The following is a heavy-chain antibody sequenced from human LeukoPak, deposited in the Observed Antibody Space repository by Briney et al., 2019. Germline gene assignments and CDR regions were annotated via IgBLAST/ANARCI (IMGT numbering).Heavy chain of an antibody. Sequence: SETLSLTCTVSGGSISSYYWSWIRQPPGKGLEWIGYIYYSGSTYYNPSLKSRVTISVDTSKNQFSLKLSSVTAADTAVYYCARGRDGYNYGAFDYWGQGTLVTVSS. CDR2: IYYSGST. J-gene: IGHJ4*02. CDR1: GGSISSYY. V-gene: IGHV4-59*01. D-gene: IGHD5-24*01. CDR3: ARGRDGYNYGAFDY.